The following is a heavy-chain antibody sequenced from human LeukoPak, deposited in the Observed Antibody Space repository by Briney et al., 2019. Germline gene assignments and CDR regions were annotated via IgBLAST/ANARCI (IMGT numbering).Heavy chain of an antibody. CDR2: ISNDGGGT. V-gene: IGHV3-23*01. J-gene: IGHJ5*02. CDR3: AKGSSGYFADL. Sequence: GGSLRLSCAASGFTFNNYGLIWVRQAPGKGLEWVAAISNDGGGTMYAAFVEGRFTISRDNSKNTLFVQMNSLRAEDTALYYCAKGSSGYFADLWGQGTLVTVSS. D-gene: IGHD3-22*01. CDR1: GFTFNNYG.